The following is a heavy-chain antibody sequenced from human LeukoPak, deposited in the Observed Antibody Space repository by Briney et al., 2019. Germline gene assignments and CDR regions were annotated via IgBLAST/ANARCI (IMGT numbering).Heavy chain of an antibody. CDR3: AAVPHYMVRGVIRNDY. D-gene: IGHD3-10*01. CDR2: IFVVSGNT. CDR1: GFTITSFS. J-gene: IGHJ4*02. Sequence: SMTASCKASGFTITSFSVQWVRQARGQRLECINSIFVVSGNTNYAQKFQQRFTITRDMSTSTAYMELSSLRSEDTAVYYCAAVPHYMVRGVIRNDYWGQGTLVTVSS. V-gene: IGHV1-58*01.